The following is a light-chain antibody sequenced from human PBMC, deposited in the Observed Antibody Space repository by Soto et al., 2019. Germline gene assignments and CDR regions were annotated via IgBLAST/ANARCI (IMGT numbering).Light chain of an antibody. Sequence: QSVLTQPPSASASLGQSVTISCTGTSSDVGAYDYVSWFQQHPGKAPKLMLYEVNKRPSGVPDRVSGSKSGNTASLTVSGLQAEDEADYYCATWDDSLLSVVFGGGTKLTVL. CDR3: ATWDDSLLSVV. CDR1: SSDVGAYDY. J-gene: IGLJ2*01. CDR2: EVN. V-gene: IGLV2-8*01.